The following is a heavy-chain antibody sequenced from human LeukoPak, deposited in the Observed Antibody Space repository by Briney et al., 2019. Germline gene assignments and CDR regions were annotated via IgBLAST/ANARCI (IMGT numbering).Heavy chain of an antibody. J-gene: IGHJ5*02. CDR2: ISAYNGNT. CDR3: ARGCYFDWLLRPYNWFDP. Sequence: GESLKISCKGSGYSFTSYGISWVRQAPGQGLEWMGWISAYNGNTNYAQKLQGRVTMTRDTSISTAYMELSRLRSDDTAVYYCARGCYFDWLLRPYNWFDPWGQGTLVTVSS. D-gene: IGHD3-9*01. V-gene: IGHV1-18*01. CDR1: GYSFTSYG.